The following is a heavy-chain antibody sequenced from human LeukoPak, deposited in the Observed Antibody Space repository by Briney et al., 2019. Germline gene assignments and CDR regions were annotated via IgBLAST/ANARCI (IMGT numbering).Heavy chain of an antibody. V-gene: IGHV3-21*01. J-gene: IGHJ4*02. CDR3: AWREGFDY. CDR2: ISSSSSYI. CDR1: GFTFGSYT. Sequence: GGSLRLSCAASGFTFGSYTMNWVRQAPGKGLEWVSSISSSSSYIYYADSVKGRFTISRDNAKSSLYLQMNSLRAEDTAVYYCAWREGFDYWGQGTLVTVSS.